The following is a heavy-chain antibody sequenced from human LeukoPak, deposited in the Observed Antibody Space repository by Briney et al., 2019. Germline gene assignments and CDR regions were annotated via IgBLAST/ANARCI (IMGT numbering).Heavy chain of an antibody. Sequence: PSETLSLTCAVSGGSISSSNWWSWVRPPPGKGLEWIGEIYHSGSTNYNPSLKSRVTISVDTSKNQFSLKLSSVTAADTAMYYCARDETYSSDWQSNHYYYYMDVWGIGTTVTVSS. J-gene: IGHJ6*03. CDR3: ARDETYSSDWQSNHYYYYMDV. CDR1: GGSISSSNW. D-gene: IGHD6-19*01. CDR2: IYHSGST. V-gene: IGHV4-4*02.